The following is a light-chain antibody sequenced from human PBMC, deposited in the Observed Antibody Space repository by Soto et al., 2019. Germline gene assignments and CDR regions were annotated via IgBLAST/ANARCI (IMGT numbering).Light chain of an antibody. CDR2: DDA. J-gene: IGLJ2*01. CDR3: AAFDSSLTAMV. CDR1: NSNIGENF. V-gene: IGLV1-51*01. Sequence: QSVLTQPPSVSAAPGQSVTISYSGANSNIGENFVSWYQQFPGTAPKLLIYDDATRPSGIPDRFSGSKSGTSATLGITGLQTGDEANYYCAAFDSSLTAMVFGGGTKLTVL.